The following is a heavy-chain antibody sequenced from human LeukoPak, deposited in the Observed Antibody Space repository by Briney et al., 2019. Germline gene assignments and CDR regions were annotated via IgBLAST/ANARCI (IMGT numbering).Heavy chain of an antibody. V-gene: IGHV3-23*01. Sequence: PGGTLRLSCAASGFTLRNYDINWVRQAPGKGLEWVSSIFPSGGEIHYADSVRGRFTISRDNSKSTLSLQMNSLRAEDTAIYYCATYRQVLLPFESWGQGTLVTVSS. CDR2: IFPSGGEI. J-gene: IGHJ4*02. CDR3: ATYRQVLLPFES. D-gene: IGHD2-8*02. CDR1: GFTLRNYD.